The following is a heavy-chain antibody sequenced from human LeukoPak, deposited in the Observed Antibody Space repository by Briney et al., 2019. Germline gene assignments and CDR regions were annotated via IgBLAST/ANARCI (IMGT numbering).Heavy chain of an antibody. V-gene: IGHV3-23*01. CDR3: AKPGDYDFWSGYDY. CDR2: LSGGSSKT. CDR1: GFTLNGYT. Sequence: GGSLRLSCAATGFTLNGYTMTWVRQAPGKGLEWVSSLSGGSSKTYYADSVKGRFTIPGDNSENTLYLQMNSLRAEDTAVYYCAKPGDYDFWSGYDYWGQGTLVTVSS. D-gene: IGHD3-3*01. J-gene: IGHJ4*02.